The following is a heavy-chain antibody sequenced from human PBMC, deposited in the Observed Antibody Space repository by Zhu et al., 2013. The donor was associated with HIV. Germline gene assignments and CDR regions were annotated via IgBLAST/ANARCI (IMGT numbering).Heavy chain of an antibody. CDR3: ARVTPYYPGSGSPGPDI. Sequence: QVQLQESGPGLVKPSETLSLTCSVSGGSTSFYYWSWIRQPPGKGLEWIGYIHHSGSTNSSPSLKSRVTISIDTSKNQFSLKLSSVAAADTAMYYCARVTPYYPGSGSPGPDIWGQGTSGHRLF. D-gene: IGHD3-10*01. V-gene: IGHV4-59*01. CDR1: GGSTSFYY. CDR2: IHHSGST. J-gene: IGHJ3*02.